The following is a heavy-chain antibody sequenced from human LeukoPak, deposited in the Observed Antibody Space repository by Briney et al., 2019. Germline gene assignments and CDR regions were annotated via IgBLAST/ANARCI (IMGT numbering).Heavy chain of an antibody. J-gene: IGHJ5*02. D-gene: IGHD5-12*01. CDR3: ARGHTESADDYGNWFHP. V-gene: IGHV4-59*01. Sequence: SETLSLTCSVSGGSISSYYWTWIRQPPGKGLEWIGYIYYSGDTNYNPSLKSRVTISVDTSKNQFSLKLNSLTAADTAVYYCARGHTESADDYGNWFHPWGQGTLVTVSS. CDR2: IYYSGDT. CDR1: GGSISSYY.